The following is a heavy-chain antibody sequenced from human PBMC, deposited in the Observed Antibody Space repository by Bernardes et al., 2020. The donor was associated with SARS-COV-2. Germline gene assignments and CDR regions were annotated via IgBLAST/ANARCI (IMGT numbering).Heavy chain of an antibody. D-gene: IGHD2-2*01. V-gene: IGHV3-30*18. Sequence: GGPPILHCAPPGFTSSIYGMHCARQAPAQPPETVPAISYEGSNKYYADSVKGRFTISRDNSKNTLYLQMNSLRAEDTAVYYCAKEVVPAASYYYYGMDVWGQGTTVTVSS. CDR2: ISYEGSNK. J-gene: IGHJ6*02. CDR3: AKEVVPAASYYYYGMDV. CDR1: GFTSSIYG.